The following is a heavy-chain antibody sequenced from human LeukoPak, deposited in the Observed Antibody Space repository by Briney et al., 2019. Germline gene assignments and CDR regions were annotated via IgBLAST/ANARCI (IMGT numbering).Heavy chain of an antibody. CDR3: ARSETHPKGHYYDSSATREYFQH. D-gene: IGHD3-22*01. CDR1: GYTFTSYY. Sequence: ASVKVSCKASGYTFTSYYMHWVRQAPGQGLEWMGIINPSGGSTSYAQKFQGRVTMTRDTSTSTVYMELSSLRSEDTAVYYCARSETHPKGHYYDSSATREYFQHWGQGTLVTVSP. V-gene: IGHV1-46*01. J-gene: IGHJ1*01. CDR2: INPSGGST.